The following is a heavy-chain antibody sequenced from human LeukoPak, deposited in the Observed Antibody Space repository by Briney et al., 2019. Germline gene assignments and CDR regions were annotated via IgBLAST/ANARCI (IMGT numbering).Heavy chain of an antibody. CDR1: GFTFSSYS. J-gene: IGHJ4*02. D-gene: IGHD2-15*01. CDR3: ARIYRSLIVVYFDY. Sequence: GSLRLSCAASGFTFSSYSMNWVRQAPGKGLEWIGSIYYSGSTYYNPSLKSRVTISVDTSKNQFSLKLSSVTAADTAVYYCARIYRSLIVVYFDYWGQGTLVTVSS. V-gene: IGHV4-39*07. CDR2: IYYSGST.